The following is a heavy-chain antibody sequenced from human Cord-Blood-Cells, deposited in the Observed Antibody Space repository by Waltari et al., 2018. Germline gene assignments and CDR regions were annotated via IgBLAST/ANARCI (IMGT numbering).Heavy chain of an antibody. Sequence: QVQLVQSGAEVKKPGASVKVSCKASGYTFTGYYMHWVRQAPGQGLEWMGRTNPNSGGTNYAQKFQGRVTMTRDTSISTAYMELSRRRSDDTAVYYCARAYSSGWYYFDYWGQGTLVTVSS. V-gene: IGHV1-2*06. CDR1: GYTFTGYY. D-gene: IGHD6-19*01. J-gene: IGHJ4*02. CDR3: ARAYSSGWYYFDY. CDR2: TNPNSGGT.